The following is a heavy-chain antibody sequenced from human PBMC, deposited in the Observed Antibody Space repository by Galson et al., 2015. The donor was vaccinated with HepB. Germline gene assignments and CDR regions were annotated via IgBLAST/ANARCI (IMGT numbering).Heavy chain of an antibody. CDR1: GFTFTSSA. V-gene: IGHV1-58*02. J-gene: IGHJ4*02. CDR2: IVVGSGNT. Sequence: SCKASGFTFTSSAMQWVRQARGQCLEWIGWIVVGSGNTNYAQKFQERVTITRDMSTSTAYMELSSLRSEDTAVYYCAARIVSSGWDAVDYWGQGTLVTVSS. CDR3: AARIVSSGWDAVDY. D-gene: IGHD6-19*01.